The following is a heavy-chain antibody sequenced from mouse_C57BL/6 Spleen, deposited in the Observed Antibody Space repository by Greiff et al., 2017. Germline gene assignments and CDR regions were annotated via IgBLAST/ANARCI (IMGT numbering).Heavy chain of an antibody. Sequence: QVHVKQSGAELVRPGASVTLSCKASGYTFTDYEMHWVKQTPVHGLEWIGAIDPETGGTAYNQKFKGKAIQTADKSSSTAYMELRSLTSEDSAVYYCTIPPTVVAPDYWGQGTTLTVSS. CDR3: TIPPTVVAPDY. V-gene: IGHV1-15*01. J-gene: IGHJ2*01. CDR1: GYTFTDYE. D-gene: IGHD1-1*01. CDR2: IDPETGGT.